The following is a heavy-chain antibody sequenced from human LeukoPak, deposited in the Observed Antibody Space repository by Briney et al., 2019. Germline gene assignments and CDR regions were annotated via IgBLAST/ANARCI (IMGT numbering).Heavy chain of an antibody. J-gene: IGHJ4*02. CDR1: GLRFRSYA. CDR3: AKGRCSGVGCNSFHS. Sequence: GGSLRLSCVASGLRFRSYAMNWVRQAPGKGLECISTISDDSSFTYYADSVKGRSAISRDDSKNTLYLQMNNLKVEDTAVYYCAKGRCSGVGCNSFHSWGQGALVTVSS. D-gene: IGHD2-15*01. CDR2: ISDDSSFT. V-gene: IGHV3-23*01.